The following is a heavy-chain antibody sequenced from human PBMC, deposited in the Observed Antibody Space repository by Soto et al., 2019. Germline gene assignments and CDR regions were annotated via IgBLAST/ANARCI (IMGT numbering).Heavy chain of an antibody. CDR1: GGSISSYY. CDR2: VYYSGTT. J-gene: IGHJ4*02. CDR3: ARAGSTWRYFFDY. V-gene: IGHV4-59*01. Sequence: PSETLSLTCTVSGGSISSYYWTWIRQPPGKGLEWVGYVYYSGTTYYNPSLQSRVTISVDTSKNQFSLKVKSVTAADTAIYYCARAGSTWRYFFDYWGQGSLVIVSS. D-gene: IGHD6-13*01.